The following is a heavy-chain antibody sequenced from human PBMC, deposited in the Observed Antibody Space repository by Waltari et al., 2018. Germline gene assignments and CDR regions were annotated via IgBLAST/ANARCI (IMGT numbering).Heavy chain of an antibody. CDR2: RQQNGSGK. D-gene: IGHD2-21*02. CDR1: GFTFSRSW. CDR3: ARDLVATPP. J-gene: IGHJ5*02. Sequence: EVQLVESGGDLVQPGGSLRLSCAASGFTFSRSWMTWVRQAPGKGLEWVGNRQQNGSGKWYADSVRGRFTISRDNAMNSLYLQMNSLRVEDTAVYYCARDLVATPPWGQGTLVTVSS. V-gene: IGHV3-7*01.